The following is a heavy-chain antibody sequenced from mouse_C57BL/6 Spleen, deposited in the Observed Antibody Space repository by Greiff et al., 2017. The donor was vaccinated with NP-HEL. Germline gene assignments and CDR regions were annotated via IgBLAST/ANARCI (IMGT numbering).Heavy chain of an antibody. J-gene: IGHJ4*01. V-gene: IGHV1-82*01. CDR1: GYAFSSSW. CDR2: IYPGDGDT. D-gene: IGHD1-1*01. Sequence: QVQLKQSGPELVKPGASVKISCKASGYAFSSSWMHWVKQRPGKGLEWIGRIYPGDGDTNYNGKFKGKATLTADKSSSTAYMQLSSLTSEDSAVYFCARGSGSGYEYAMDYWGQGTTVTVSS. CDR3: ARGSGSGYEYAMDY.